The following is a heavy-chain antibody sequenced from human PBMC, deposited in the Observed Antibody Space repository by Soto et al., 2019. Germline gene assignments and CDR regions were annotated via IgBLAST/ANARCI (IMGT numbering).Heavy chain of an antibody. CDR3: AREAPAGSNDC. V-gene: IGHV1-8*01. CDR2: MNPNSGNT. D-gene: IGHD6-19*01. Sequence: ASVKVSCKASGYTCTTYAMNWVRQATGQGFEYLGWMNPNSGNTGYVKKFQGRFTISRDNSKNTLYLQMGSLRAEDMAVYYCAREAPAGSNDCWGQGTLVTVSS. CDR1: GYTCTTYA. J-gene: IGHJ4*02.